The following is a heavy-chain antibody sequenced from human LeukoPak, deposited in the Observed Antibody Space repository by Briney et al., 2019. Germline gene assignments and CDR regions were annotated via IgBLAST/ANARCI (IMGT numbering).Heavy chain of an antibody. V-gene: IGHV3-20*04. CDR3: ARRRYGLGSYSDAFDI. D-gene: IGHD3-10*01. CDR1: GLTFDDYG. Sequence: GGSLRLSCVASGLTFDDYGMSWVRQAPGKGLEWVSGINWNGGTTTYADSVKGRFTISRENAKNSLSLQMNSLRAGDTAVYYCARRRYGLGSYSDAFDIWGQGTMVTVSS. CDR2: INWNGGTT. J-gene: IGHJ3*02.